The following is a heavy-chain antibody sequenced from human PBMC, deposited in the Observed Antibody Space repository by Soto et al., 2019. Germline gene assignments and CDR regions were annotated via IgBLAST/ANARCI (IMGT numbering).Heavy chain of an antibody. V-gene: IGHV3-7*01. D-gene: IGHD2-2*01. Sequence: HPGGSLRLSCAASGVTFSSYWMSWVRQAPGKGLEWVANIKQDGSEKYYVDSVKGRFTISRDNAKNSLYLQMNSLRAEDTAVYYCARWVMPPLRVVYFDYWGQGTLVTVSS. CDR2: IKQDGSEK. CDR3: ARWVMPPLRVVYFDY. CDR1: GVTFSSYW. J-gene: IGHJ4*02.